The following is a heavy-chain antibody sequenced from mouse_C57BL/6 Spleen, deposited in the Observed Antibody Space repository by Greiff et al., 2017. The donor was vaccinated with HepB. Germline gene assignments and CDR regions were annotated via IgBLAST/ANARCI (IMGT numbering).Heavy chain of an antibody. J-gene: IGHJ1*03. CDR3: ARDLQLGRYFDV. D-gene: IGHD4-1*02. V-gene: IGHV5-4*01. Sequence: EVQRVESGGGLVKPGGSLKLSCAASGFTFSSYAMSWVRQTPEKRLEWVATISDGGSYTYYPDNVKGRFTISRDNAKNNLYLQMSHLKSEDTAMYYCARDLQLGRYFDVWGTGTTVTVSS. CDR1: GFTFSSYA. CDR2: ISDGGSYT.